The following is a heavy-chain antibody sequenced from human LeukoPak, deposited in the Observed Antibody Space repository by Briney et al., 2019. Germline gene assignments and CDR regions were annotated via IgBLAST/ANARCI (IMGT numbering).Heavy chain of an antibody. CDR3: VRDRWPGLGDF. Sequence: GGSLRLSYAASGFTVSDNYMSWVRQAPGKGLEWVSTVYSGGLTYYADPVKGRFTISRDSSKNTLYLQMSSLRAEDTAVYYCVRDRWPGLGDFWGQGTTVTVSS. J-gene: IGHJ6*02. CDR2: VYSGGLT. V-gene: IGHV3-66*01. D-gene: IGHD6-19*01. CDR1: GFTVSDNY.